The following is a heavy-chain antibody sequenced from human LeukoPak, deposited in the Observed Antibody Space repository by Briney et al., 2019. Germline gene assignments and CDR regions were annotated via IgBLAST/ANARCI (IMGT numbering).Heavy chain of an antibody. CDR1: GDSISSYY. CDR2: IYDSGST. Sequence: SETLSLTCTVFGDSISSYYWSWIRQPPGKGLEWIGYIYDSGSTNYNPSLKSRVTISLDTSKNQFSLKLRSVTAADTALYYCARGNPVATTGTKGGWFDPWGQGTLVTVSS. D-gene: IGHD1-1*01. CDR3: ARGNPVATTGTKGGWFDP. J-gene: IGHJ5*02. V-gene: IGHV4-59*01.